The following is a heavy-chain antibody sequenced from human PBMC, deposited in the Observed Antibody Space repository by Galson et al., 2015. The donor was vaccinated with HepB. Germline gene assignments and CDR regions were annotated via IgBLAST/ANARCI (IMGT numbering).Heavy chain of an antibody. CDR1: GFTFRAYY. D-gene: IGHD5-24*01. J-gene: IGHJ3*02. V-gene: IGHV3-11*06. CDR2: ISSSSSDT. CDR3: ARVLVEMATITAFDI. Sequence: SLRLSCAASGFTFRAYYMSWLRQAPGKGLEWVSFISSSSSDTNDADSVKGRFTISRDNAKNSVYLQMISLRDEDTAIYYCARVLVEMATITAFDIWGQGTLVTVSS.